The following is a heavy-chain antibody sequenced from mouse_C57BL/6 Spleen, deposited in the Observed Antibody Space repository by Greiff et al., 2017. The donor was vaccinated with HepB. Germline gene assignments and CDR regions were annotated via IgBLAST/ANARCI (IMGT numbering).Heavy chain of an antibody. CDR3: ARSDGNYLGDY. J-gene: IGHJ4*01. CDR2: IYPGSGST. D-gene: IGHD2-1*01. CDR1: GYTFTSYW. V-gene: IGHV1-55*01. Sequence: QVQLQQPGAELVKPGASVKMSCKASGYTFTSYWITWVKQRPGQGLEWIGDIYPGSGSTNYNEKFKSKATLTVDTTSSTAYMQLSSLTSEDSAVYYCARSDGNYLGDYWGQGTSVTVSS.